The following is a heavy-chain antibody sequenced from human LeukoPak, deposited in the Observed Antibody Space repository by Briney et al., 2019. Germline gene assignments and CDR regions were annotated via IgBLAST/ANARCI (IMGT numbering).Heavy chain of an antibody. CDR3: ARARRGYSYGSPPDY. Sequence: PSETLSLTCTVSGGSISSYYWSWIRQPPGKGLEWIGYIYYSGSTNYNPSLKSRVTISVDTSKNQFSLKLSSVTAADTAVYYCARARRGYSYGSPPDYWGQGTLATVSS. CDR1: GGSISSYY. V-gene: IGHV4-59*01. D-gene: IGHD5-18*01. CDR2: IYYSGST. J-gene: IGHJ4*02.